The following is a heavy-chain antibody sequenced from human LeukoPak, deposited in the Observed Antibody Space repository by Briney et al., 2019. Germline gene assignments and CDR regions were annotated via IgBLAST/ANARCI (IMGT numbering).Heavy chain of an antibody. CDR1: GGSISSSSYY. Sequence: SETLSLTCTVSGGSISSSSYYWGWIRQPPGKGLEWIGSIYYSGSTYYNPSLKSRVTISVDTSKNQFSLKLSSVTAADTAVYYCASIELSPRSRPVDYWGQGTLVTVSS. J-gene: IGHJ4*02. CDR2: IYYSGST. CDR3: ASIELSPRSRPVDY. D-gene: IGHD1-7*01. V-gene: IGHV4-39*07.